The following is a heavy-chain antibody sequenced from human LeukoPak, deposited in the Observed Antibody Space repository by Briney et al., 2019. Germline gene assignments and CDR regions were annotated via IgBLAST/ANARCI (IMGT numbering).Heavy chain of an antibody. CDR3: ARDFYSSGWYSVGY. Sequence: GGSLRLSCAASGFTFSSYAMHWVRQAPGKGLEWVAVISYDGSNKYYADSVKGRFTISRDNSKNTLYPQMNSLRAEDTAVYYCARDFYSSGWYSVGYWGQGTLVTVSS. D-gene: IGHD6-19*01. CDR2: ISYDGSNK. CDR1: GFTFSSYA. V-gene: IGHV3-30-3*01. J-gene: IGHJ4*02.